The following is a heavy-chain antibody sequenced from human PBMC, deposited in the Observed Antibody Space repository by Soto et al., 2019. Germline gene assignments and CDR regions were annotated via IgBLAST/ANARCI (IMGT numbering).Heavy chain of an antibody. V-gene: IGHV4-59*08. D-gene: IGHD4-17*01. CDR3: ARRYGSSFDY. Sequence: PSETLSLTCTVSGRSISSYYCSWIRQSPGKGLERIGYIYYSGSTNYNPSLKSRVTISVDTSKNQFSLKLSSVTAADTAVYYCARRYGSSFDYWGQGTLVTVS. J-gene: IGHJ4*02. CDR1: GRSISSYY. CDR2: IYYSGST.